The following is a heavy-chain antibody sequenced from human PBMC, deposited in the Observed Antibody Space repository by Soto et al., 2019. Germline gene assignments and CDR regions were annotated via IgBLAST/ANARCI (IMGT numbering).Heavy chain of an antibody. Sequence: GGSLRLSCAASGFTFSGYSVNWVRPAPGKGLEWVSYISSGSKTIYYAESVKGRFTVSRDNARNSQYLQMNSLRDEDTAVYYCAREDILGVRSFDYWGQGTLVTVSS. CDR1: GFTFSGYS. CDR2: ISSGSKTI. CDR3: AREDILGVRSFDY. V-gene: IGHV3-48*02. D-gene: IGHD3-9*01. J-gene: IGHJ4*02.